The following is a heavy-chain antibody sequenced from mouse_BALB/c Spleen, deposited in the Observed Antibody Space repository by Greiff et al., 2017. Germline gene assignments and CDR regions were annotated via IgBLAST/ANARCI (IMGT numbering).Heavy chain of an antibody. CDR3: AAGDWFAY. V-gene: IGHV1-69*01. CDR2: IDTSDSYT. J-gene: IGHJ3*01. Sequence: QVQLQQPGAELVMPGASVKMSCKASGYTFTDYWMHWVKQRPGQGLEWIGAIDTSDSYTSYNQKFKGKATLTVDESSSTAYMQLSSLTSEDSAVYYCAAGDWFAYWGQGTLVTVSA. CDR1: GYTFTDYW.